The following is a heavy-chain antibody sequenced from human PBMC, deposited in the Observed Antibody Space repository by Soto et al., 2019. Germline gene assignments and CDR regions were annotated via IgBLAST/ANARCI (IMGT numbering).Heavy chain of an antibody. CDR2: IYYDGSV. CDR3: ARPRIAVAGPLDY. Sequence: SETLSLTCTVSGGAIRNSIYYWGWIRQPPGKGLEWIGTIYYDGSVAYSPSLKSRVTLSVDTSRNHFSVKINSVTAADPAVYFCARPRIAVAGPLDYWGQGTLVTGSS. CDR1: GGAIRNSIYY. D-gene: IGHD6-19*01. V-gene: IGHV4-39*02. J-gene: IGHJ4*02.